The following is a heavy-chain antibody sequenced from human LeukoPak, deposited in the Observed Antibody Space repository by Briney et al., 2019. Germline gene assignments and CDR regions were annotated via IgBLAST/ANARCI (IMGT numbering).Heavy chain of an antibody. CDR3: ARDSGSSAFDI. J-gene: IGHJ3*02. CDR1: GYTFTSYG. V-gene: IGHV1-18*01. CDR2: ISAYNGNT. Sequence: ASVKVSCKASGYTFTSYGISWMRQAHGQGLEWMGWISAYNGNTNYAQKLQGRVTMTTDTSTITAYMELMSLRSDDTAVYYCARDSGSSAFDIWGQGTMVTVSS.